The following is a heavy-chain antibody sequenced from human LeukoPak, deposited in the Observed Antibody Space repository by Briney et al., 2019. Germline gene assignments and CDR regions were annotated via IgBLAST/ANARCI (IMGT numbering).Heavy chain of an antibody. V-gene: IGHV1-2*04. Sequence: ASVKVSCKASGYTFTGYYMHWVRQAPGQGLEWMGWINPNSGGTNYAQKFQGWVTMTRDTSISTAYMELSRLRSDDTAVYYCAREGGYMVRGVRPFYYWGQGTLVTVSS. J-gene: IGHJ4*02. CDR2: INPNSGGT. CDR1: GYTFTGYY. D-gene: IGHD3-10*01. CDR3: AREGGYMVRGVRPFYY.